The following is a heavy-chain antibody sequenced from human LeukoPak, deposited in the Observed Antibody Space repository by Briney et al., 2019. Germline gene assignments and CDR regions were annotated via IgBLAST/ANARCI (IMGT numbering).Heavy chain of an antibody. CDR2: IYYSGST. J-gene: IGHJ4*02. CDR1: GGSISSYY. Sequence: SETLSLTCTVSGGSISSYYWSWIRQPPGKGLEWIGYIYYSGSTNYNPSLKSRVTISVDTSKNQFSLKLSSVTAADTAVYYCAGGLWLQVFDYWGQGTLVTVSS. CDR3: AGGLWLQVFDY. D-gene: IGHD5-18*01. V-gene: IGHV4-59*01.